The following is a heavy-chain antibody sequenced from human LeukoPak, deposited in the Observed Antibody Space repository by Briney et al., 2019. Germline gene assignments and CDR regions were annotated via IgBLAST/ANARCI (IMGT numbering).Heavy chain of an antibody. D-gene: IGHD6-6*01. CDR3: ARDGPRIAALGEDFDY. V-gene: IGHV1-46*01. CDR2: INPSGGGT. Sequence: ASVKVSCKASGYTFTSYYMHWVRQAPGQGLEWMGIINPSGGGTSYAQKFQGRVTMTRDTSTSTVYMELSSLRSEDTAVYYCARDGPRIAALGEDFDYWGQGTLATVSS. CDR1: GYTFTSYY. J-gene: IGHJ4*02.